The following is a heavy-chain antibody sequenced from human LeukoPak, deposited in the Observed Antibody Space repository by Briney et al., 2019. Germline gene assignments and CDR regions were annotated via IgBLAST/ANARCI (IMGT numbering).Heavy chain of an antibody. J-gene: IGHJ4*02. CDR2: ISGGGEFT. CDR1: GFTFSSYA. CDR3: ARRSGRRYEY. V-gene: IGHV3-21*01. D-gene: IGHD5-24*01. Sequence: GGSLRLSCAASGFTFSSYAMNWVRQAPGKGLEWVSHISGGGEFTVYPDAVKGRFTISRDNAKNSLYLQMNSLRVDDTGVYYCARRSGRRYEYWGQGVLVTVSP.